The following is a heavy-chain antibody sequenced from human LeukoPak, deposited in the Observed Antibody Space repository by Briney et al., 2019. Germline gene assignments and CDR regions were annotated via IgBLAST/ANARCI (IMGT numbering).Heavy chain of an antibody. D-gene: IGHD2-2*01. J-gene: IGHJ4*02. CDR1: GGTFSSYA. Sequence: ASVKVSCKASGGTFSSYAISWVRQAPGQGLEWMGRIIPIFGTANYAQKFQGRVTITTDESTSTAYMELSSLRSEDTAVYYCARDLEAINIVPAAAGDYWGQGTLVTVSS. CDR2: IIPIFGTA. CDR3: ARDLEAINIVPAAAGDY. V-gene: IGHV1-69*05.